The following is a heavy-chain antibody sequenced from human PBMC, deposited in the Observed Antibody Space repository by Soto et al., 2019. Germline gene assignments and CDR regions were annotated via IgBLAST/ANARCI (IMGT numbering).Heavy chain of an antibody. CDR1: GDSVSSDTYY. D-gene: IGHD3-22*01. Sequence: PSETLSLTCTVSGDSVSSDTYYWGWIRQPPGKGLEWIGSIFYSGSTYYNPSLKSRVTISVDTSKNQFSLKLSSVTAADTAMYYCARVDSSGSYFDHWGQGTLVTVS. V-gene: IGHV4-39*07. J-gene: IGHJ4*02. CDR2: IFYSGST. CDR3: ARVDSSGSYFDH.